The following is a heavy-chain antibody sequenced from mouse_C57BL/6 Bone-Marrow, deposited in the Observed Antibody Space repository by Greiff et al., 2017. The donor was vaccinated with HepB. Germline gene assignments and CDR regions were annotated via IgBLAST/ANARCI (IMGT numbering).Heavy chain of an antibody. V-gene: IGHV1-39*01. D-gene: IGHD1-1*01. Sequence: EVKLQESGPELVKPGASVKISCKASGYSFTDYNMNWVKQSNGKSLEWIGVINPNYGTTSYNQKFKGKATLTVDQSSSTAYMQLNSLTSEDSAVYYCAREYYGSRREYFDVWGTGTTVTVSS. CDR1: GYSFTDYN. CDR2: INPNYGTT. J-gene: IGHJ1*03. CDR3: AREYYGSRREYFDV.